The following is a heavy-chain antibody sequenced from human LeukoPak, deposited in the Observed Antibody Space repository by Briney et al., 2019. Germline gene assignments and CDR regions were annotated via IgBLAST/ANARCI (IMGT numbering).Heavy chain of an antibody. V-gene: IGHV5-51*01. CDR2: IYPGDSDT. Sequence: GESLKISCKGSGYSFTSYWIGWVRQMPGKGLEWMGIIYPGDSDTRYSPSFQGQVTISADKSISTAYLQWSSLKASDTAMYYCARHSNYYDSSGYFYYFDYWGQGTLVTVSS. J-gene: IGHJ4*02. D-gene: IGHD3-22*01. CDR3: ARHSNYYDSSGYFYYFDY. CDR1: GYSFTSYW.